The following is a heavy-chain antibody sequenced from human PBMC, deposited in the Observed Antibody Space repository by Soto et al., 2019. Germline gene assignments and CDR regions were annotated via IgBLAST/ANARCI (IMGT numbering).Heavy chain of an antibody. CDR3: ARSIDP. Sequence: SETLSLTCAVSGGSISSSSYYWGWIRQPPGKGLEWIGSIFYSGSTYYNPSLKSRVTISVDTSKNQFSLKLSSVTAADTAVYYCARSIDPWGQGTLVTVSS. CDR2: IFYSGST. CDR1: GGSISSSSYY. V-gene: IGHV4-39*07. J-gene: IGHJ5*02.